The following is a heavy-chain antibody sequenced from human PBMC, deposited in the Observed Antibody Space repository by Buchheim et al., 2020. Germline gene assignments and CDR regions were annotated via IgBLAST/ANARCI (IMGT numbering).Heavy chain of an antibody. CDR3: ARAERSMITFGGVIGY. D-gene: IGHD3-16*01. Sequence: QVQLQESGPGLVKPSGTLSLTCAVSGGSISSGGYYWSWIRQHPGKGLEWIGYIYYSGSTYYHPSLKSRVTISVDTSKTQFSLKLSSVTAADTAVYYCARAERSMITFGGVIGYWGQGTL. CDR1: GGSISSGGYY. V-gene: IGHV4-31*11. J-gene: IGHJ4*02. CDR2: IYYSGST.